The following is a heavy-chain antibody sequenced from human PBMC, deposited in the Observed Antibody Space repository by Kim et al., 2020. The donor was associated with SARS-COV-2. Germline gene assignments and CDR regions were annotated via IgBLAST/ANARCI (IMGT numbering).Heavy chain of an antibody. J-gene: IGHJ4*02. V-gene: IGHV1-3*01. Sequence: ASVKVSCKASGYTFTSYAMHWVRQAPGQRLEWMGWINAGNGNTKYSQKFQGRVTITRDTSASTAYMELSSLRSEDTAVYYCARAVTHGDVSFDYWGQGTLVTVSS. CDR2: INAGNGNT. D-gene: IGHD4-17*01. CDR3: ARAVTHGDVSFDY. CDR1: GYTFTSYA.